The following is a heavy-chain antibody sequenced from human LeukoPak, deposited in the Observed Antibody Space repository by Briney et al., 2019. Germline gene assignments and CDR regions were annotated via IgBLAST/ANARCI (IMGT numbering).Heavy chain of an antibody. D-gene: IGHD3-22*01. J-gene: IGHJ4*02. CDR2: LSYDGSNK. V-gene: IGHV3-30*18. CDR3: AKGEYYYDGSGYYAD. CDR1: GFTFSKYG. Sequence: GRTLRLSRAASGFTFSKYGKHCVPQAPGKGLEWVTVLSYDGSNKYYADSVKGRFTISRDNSKNTLYLQMNSLRAEDTAVYYCAKGEYYYDGSGYYADWGQGTLVTVSS.